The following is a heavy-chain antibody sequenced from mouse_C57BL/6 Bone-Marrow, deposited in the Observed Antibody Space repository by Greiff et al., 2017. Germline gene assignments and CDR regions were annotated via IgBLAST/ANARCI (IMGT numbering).Heavy chain of an antibody. V-gene: IGHV1-53*01. D-gene: IGHD1-1*02. Sequence: QVQLQQPGTELVKPGASVKLSCKASGYTFTSYWMHWVKQRPGQGLEWIGNIIPSNGGTNYNEKFKSKATLTVDKSSSTAYMQLSSLTSEDSAVYYCARIELWDTSYYAMDYWGQGTSVTVSS. CDR1: GYTFTSYW. CDR2: IIPSNGGT. J-gene: IGHJ4*01. CDR3: ARIELWDTSYYAMDY.